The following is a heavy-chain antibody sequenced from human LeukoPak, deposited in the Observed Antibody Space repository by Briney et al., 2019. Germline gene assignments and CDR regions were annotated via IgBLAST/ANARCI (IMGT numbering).Heavy chain of an antibody. CDR2: ISGSGGST. J-gene: IGHJ5*02. Sequence: GGSLRLSCAASGFTFSSYAMSWVRQAPGKGLEWVSAISGSGGSTYYADSVKGRFTISRDNSKNTPYLQMNSLRAEDTAVYYCAKDNIVVVPAAFNWFDPWGQGTLVTVSS. CDR1: GFTFSSYA. CDR3: AKDNIVVVPAAFNWFDP. V-gene: IGHV3-23*01. D-gene: IGHD2-2*01.